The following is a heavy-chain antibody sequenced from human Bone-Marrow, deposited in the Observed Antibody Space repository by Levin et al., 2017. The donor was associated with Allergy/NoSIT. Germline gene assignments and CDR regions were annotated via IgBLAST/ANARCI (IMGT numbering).Heavy chain of an antibody. V-gene: IGHV3-11*01. D-gene: IGHD2-8*01. CDR2: ISGSGTAM. J-gene: IGHJ4*02. CDR1: GFSFSVYY. CDR3: GRWNGGTDY. Sequence: GASVKVSCEASGFSFSVYYMTWFRQAPGKGLEWVSYISGSGTAMFYADSVKGRFTISRDNAKNSLSLQMSSLRAEDTAVYYCGRWNGGTDYWGQGTLVTVSS.